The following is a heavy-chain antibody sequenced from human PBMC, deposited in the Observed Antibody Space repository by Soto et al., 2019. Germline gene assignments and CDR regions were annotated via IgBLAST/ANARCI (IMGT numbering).Heavy chain of an antibody. CDR3: VGNEGPSTAPIYYGMDV. Sequence: SVKVSCKASGGTFSSYAISGVRQAPGQGLEWMGGIIPIFGTANYAQKFQGRVTITADESTSTAYMELSSLRSEDTAVYYCVGNEGPSTAPIYYGMDVWGQGTTVTVSS. CDR1: GGTFSSYA. J-gene: IGHJ6*02. V-gene: IGHV1-69*13. CDR2: IIPIFGTA. D-gene: IGHD1-1*01.